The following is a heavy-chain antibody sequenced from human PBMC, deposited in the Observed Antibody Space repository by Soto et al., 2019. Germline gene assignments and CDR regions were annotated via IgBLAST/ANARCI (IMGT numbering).Heavy chain of an antibody. CDR2: VTGDGVTT. CDR1: GLTFSNYA. Sequence: GGSLRLSCAASGLTFSNYAMSWVRQPPGKGLEWVSTVTGDGVTTSYADSVKGRFTISRDNSKNTLYLQMSGLRADDTAVYYCAKRLSYYFDSWGHGTLVTVSS. CDR3: AKRLSYYFDS. J-gene: IGHJ4*01. D-gene: IGHD3-16*02. V-gene: IGHV3-23*01.